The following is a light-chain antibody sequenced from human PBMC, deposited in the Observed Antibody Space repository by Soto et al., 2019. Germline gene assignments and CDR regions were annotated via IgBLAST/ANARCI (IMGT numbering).Light chain of an antibody. J-gene: IGKJ4*01. CDR2: WAS. Sequence: DIVMTQSPDSLAVSLGERATINCKSSQSVLYSSNNRNYLAWYQQKPGQPPKVLIYWASTRESGVPDRFSGSGSWTDFTLTISNLQAEDVAVYYCQQYYSTLFTFGGGTKVEIK. CDR1: QSVLYSSNNRNY. CDR3: QQYYSTLFT. V-gene: IGKV4-1*01.